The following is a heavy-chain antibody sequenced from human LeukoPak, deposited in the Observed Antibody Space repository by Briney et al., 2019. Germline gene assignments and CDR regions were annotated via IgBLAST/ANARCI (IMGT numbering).Heavy chain of an antibody. CDR1: GFTFSSYA. J-gene: IGHJ4*02. CDR2: ISGSGGST. V-gene: IGHV3-23*01. D-gene: IGHD2-8*01. Sequence: GGSLRLSCAASGFTFSSYAMSWVRQAPGKGLEWVSAISGSGGSTYYADSVKGRFTISRDNAKNSLYLQMNSLRAEDTAVYYCARGGHPLNYWGQGTLVTVSS. CDR3: ARGGHPLNY.